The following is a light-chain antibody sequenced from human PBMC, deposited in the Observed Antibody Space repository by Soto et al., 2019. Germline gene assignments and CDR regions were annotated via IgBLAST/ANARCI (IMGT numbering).Light chain of an antibody. J-gene: IGKJ4*01. CDR3: QQRSNWPPLT. CDR1: QNVANY. CDR2: ESS. Sequence: EIVLTQSPATLSLSPGERATLSCRASQNVANYLDWYQQKPGQAPRLLIYESSNRATGIAARFSGSGSGTDFTLTISSLEPEDFAVYYCQQRSNWPPLTFGGGTKVDIK. V-gene: IGKV3-11*01.